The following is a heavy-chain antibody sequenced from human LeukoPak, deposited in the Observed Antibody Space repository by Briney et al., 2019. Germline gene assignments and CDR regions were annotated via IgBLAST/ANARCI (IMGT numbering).Heavy chain of an antibody. CDR3: ARLYDSSGYYYGPLDY. CDR2: ISYSGST. J-gene: IGHJ4*02. D-gene: IGHD3-22*01. CDR1: GGSISSYY. Sequence: SETLSLTCTVSGGSISSYYWSWIRQPPGKGLEWIGYISYSGSTNYNPSLKSRVAISIDTSMNQFSLKLSSVTAADTAVYYCARLYDSSGYYYGPLDYWGQGTLVTVSS. V-gene: IGHV4-59*08.